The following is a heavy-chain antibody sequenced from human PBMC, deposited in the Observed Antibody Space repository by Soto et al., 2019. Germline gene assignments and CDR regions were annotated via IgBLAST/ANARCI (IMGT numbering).Heavy chain of an antibody. CDR1: GFTFSSYG. V-gene: IGHV3-33*05. Sequence: QVQLVESGGGVVQPGRSLRLSCAASGFTFSSYGMHWVRQAPGKGLEWVAVISYDGSEKYYVDSVKGRFTISRDNAKNSLYLQMKSLRAEDTAVYYCARDVDHNVVDTVLRPCDYWGQGTLVTVSS. D-gene: IGHD2-21*01. CDR2: ISYDGSEK. J-gene: IGHJ4*02. CDR3: ARDVDHNVVDTVLRPCDY.